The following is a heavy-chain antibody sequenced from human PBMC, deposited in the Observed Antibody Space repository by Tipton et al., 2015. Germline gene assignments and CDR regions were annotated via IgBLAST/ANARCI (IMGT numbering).Heavy chain of an antibody. J-gene: IGHJ6*02. CDR2: ISYDGSNT. CDR3: ARVASTRSSGYYYDMDV. Sequence: SLRLSCAASGFIFSNYGMHWVRQAPGKGLEWVAVISYDGSNTYCADSVKGRFTISRDNSSNTLYLQMNSLRAEDTAVYYCARVASTRSSGYYYDMDVWGQGTTVTVSS. V-gene: IGHV3-30*03. D-gene: IGHD2-15*01. CDR1: GFIFSNYG.